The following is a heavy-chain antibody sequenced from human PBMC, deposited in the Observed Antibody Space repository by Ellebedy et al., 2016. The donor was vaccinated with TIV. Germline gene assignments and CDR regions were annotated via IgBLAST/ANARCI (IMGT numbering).Heavy chain of an antibody. CDR1: GYTFTNNY. D-gene: IGHD2-2*01. V-gene: IGHV1-46*04. Sequence: ASVKVSCKASGYTFTNNYINWVRQAPGQGLEWMGIINPSGGSTTYAQKLRGRVTMTRDTSTSTVYMELSSLRSEDTAMYYCAREGVPAAMYNWFDPWGQGTLVTVSP. J-gene: IGHJ5*02. CDR3: AREGVPAAMYNWFDP. CDR2: INPSGGST.